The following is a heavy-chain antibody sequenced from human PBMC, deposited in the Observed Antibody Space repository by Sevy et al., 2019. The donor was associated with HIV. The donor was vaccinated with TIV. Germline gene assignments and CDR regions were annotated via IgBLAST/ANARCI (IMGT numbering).Heavy chain of an antibody. J-gene: IGHJ5*02. V-gene: IGHV3-30*04. D-gene: IGHD1-26*01. CDR2: ISYDGSYK. CDR1: GFAFDSYA. Sequence: GGSLRLSCAASGFAFDSYAIYWVRQAPGKGLEWIAVISYDGSYKHYADSLKGRFTISRDNSKNTLFLQMNSLIHEDTAVYDCAADAAEGPYGDTWDSNWFDPWGQGTLVTVSS. CDR3: AADAAEGPYGDTWDSNWFDP.